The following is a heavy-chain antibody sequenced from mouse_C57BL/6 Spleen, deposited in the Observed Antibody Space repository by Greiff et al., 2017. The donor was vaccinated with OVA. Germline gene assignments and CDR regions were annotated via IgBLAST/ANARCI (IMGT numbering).Heavy chain of an antibody. Sequence: QVQLQQPGAELVKPGASVKMSCKASGYTFTSYWITWVKQRPGQGLEWIGDIYPGSGSTNYNEKFKSKATLTVDTSSSTAYMQLSSLTSEDSAVYYCARGDDYDDAIDYWGQGTSVTVSS. CDR1: GYTFTSYW. J-gene: IGHJ4*01. CDR2: IYPGSGST. D-gene: IGHD2-4*01. CDR3: ARGDDYDDAIDY. V-gene: IGHV1-55*01.